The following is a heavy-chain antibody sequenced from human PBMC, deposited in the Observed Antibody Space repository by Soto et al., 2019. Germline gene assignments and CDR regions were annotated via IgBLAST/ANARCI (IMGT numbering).Heavy chain of an antibody. CDR1: GFTFGDYA. V-gene: IGHV3-49*03. D-gene: IGHD4-17*01. CDR2: IRSKAYGGTT. CDR3: TRGYGDYADHYYYMDV. J-gene: IGHJ6*03. Sequence: GGSLRLSCTASGFTFGDYAMSWFRQAPGKGLEWVGFIRSKAYGGTTEYAASVKGRFTISRDDSKSIAYLQMNSLKTEDTAVYYCTRGYGDYADHYYYMDVWGKGTTVTVSS.